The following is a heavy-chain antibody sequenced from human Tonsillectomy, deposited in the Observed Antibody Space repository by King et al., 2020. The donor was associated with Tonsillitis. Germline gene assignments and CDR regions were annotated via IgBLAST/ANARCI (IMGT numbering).Heavy chain of an antibody. CDR2: IYWDDDK. Sequence: ITLTESGPTLVKPTQTLTLTCTFSGFSLSTSGVGVGWIRQPPGKALEWLALIYWDDDKRYSPSLKSRLTITKDTSKNQVVLTMTNMDPVDTATYYRAHRLAQSEYSSSSGFDYWGQGTLVTVSS. CDR1: GFSLSTSGVG. D-gene: IGHD6-6*01. V-gene: IGHV2-5*02. J-gene: IGHJ4*02. CDR3: AHRLAQSEYSSSSGFDY.